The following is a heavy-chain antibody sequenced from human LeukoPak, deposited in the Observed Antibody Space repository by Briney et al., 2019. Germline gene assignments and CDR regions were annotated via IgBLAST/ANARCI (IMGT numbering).Heavy chain of an antibody. D-gene: IGHD2-8*01. V-gene: IGHV4-34*01. CDR3: ARFSSYCTNGVCGGNYFDY. J-gene: IGHJ4*02. CDR1: GGSFSGYY. Sequence: SETLSLTCAVYGGSFSGYYWSWIRQPPGKGLEWIGEINHSGSTNYNPSLKSRVTISVDTSKNQFSLKLSSVTAADTAAYYCARFSSYCTNGVCGGNYFDYWGQGTLVTVSS. CDR2: INHSGST.